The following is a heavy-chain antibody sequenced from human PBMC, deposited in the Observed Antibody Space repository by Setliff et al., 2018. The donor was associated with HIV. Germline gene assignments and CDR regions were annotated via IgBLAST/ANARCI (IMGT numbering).Heavy chain of an antibody. D-gene: IGHD2-15*01. CDR1: GGSFSGYY. Sequence: TLSLTCAVYGGSFSGYYWSWIRQPPGKGLEWIGEINHSGSPNYSPSLKSRVTISVDTSKNQFSLKLTSVTAADTAMYYCARQSAATPDWIAPWGQGTLVTVSS. CDR3: ARQSAATPDWIAP. V-gene: IGHV4-34*01. CDR2: INHSGSP. J-gene: IGHJ5*02.